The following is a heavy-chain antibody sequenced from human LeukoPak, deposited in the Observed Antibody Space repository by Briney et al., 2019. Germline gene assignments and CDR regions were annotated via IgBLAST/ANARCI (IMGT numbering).Heavy chain of an antibody. Sequence: GRSLRLSCAASGFTFSSYSIDWVRQAPGKGLEWLSYISSSSSTIYYADSVKGRFTISRDNAKNSVYLQMNSLRAEDTAIYYCARVWSSGYTKDYWGQGNLVTVSS. D-gene: IGHD3-22*01. CDR2: ISSSSSTI. V-gene: IGHV3-48*04. CDR3: ARVWSSGYTKDY. CDR1: GFTFSSYS. J-gene: IGHJ4*02.